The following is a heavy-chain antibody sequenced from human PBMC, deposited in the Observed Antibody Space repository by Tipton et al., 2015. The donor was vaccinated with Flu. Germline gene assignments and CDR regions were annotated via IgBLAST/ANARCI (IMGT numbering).Heavy chain of an antibody. CDR3: ARTEDCGGDCFLWYFDL. V-gene: IGHV4-34*01. D-gene: IGHD2-21*02. Sequence: TLSLTCAVYGGSFSGYYWSWIRQPPGKGLEWIGEINHSGSTNYNPSLKSRVTISVDTSKNQFSLKLSPVTAADTAVYYCARTEDCGGDCFLWYFDLWGRGTLVTVSS. J-gene: IGHJ2*01. CDR1: GGSFSGYY. CDR2: INHSGST.